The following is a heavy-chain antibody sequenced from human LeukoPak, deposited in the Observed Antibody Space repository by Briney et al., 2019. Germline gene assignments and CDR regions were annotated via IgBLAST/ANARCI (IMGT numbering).Heavy chain of an antibody. CDR2: IRSAGSRT. Sequence: GGSLRLSCEASGFTFSSYGMHWVRQAPGKGLECVAFIRSAGSRTNYVDSVKGRFTISRDNSKNSLYLQMNSLRADDTAVYYCATWAFGSRRNEDYWGQGTLVTVSS. CDR1: GFTFSSYG. D-gene: IGHD3-10*01. J-gene: IGHJ4*02. V-gene: IGHV3-30*02. CDR3: ATWAFGSRRNEDY.